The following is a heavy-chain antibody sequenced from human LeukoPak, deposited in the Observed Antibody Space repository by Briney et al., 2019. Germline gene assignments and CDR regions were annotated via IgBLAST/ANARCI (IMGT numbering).Heavy chain of an antibody. CDR2: IYTTGSS. Sequence: PSETLSLTCSVSGGSINNYYWTWIRQPAGKGLEWIGRIYTTGSSNYNPSLKSRVTLSVDTSKNQFSLKLSSVTAADTAVYYCARDQDFYGSGSWFDYWGQGTLVTVSS. V-gene: IGHV4-4*07. J-gene: IGHJ4*02. CDR1: GGSINNYY. D-gene: IGHD3-10*01. CDR3: ARDQDFYGSGSWFDY.